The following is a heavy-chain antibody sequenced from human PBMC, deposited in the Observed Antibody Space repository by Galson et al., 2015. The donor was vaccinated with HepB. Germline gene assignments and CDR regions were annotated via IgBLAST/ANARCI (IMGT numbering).Heavy chain of an antibody. J-gene: IGHJ4*02. V-gene: IGHV4-39*07. CDR1: GGSISSSFYY. CDR3: ASENSMLRGLGRIDD. CDR2: IYYTGTT. D-gene: IGHD3-10*01. Sequence: QVQLQESGPGLVKPSETLSLTCTVSGGSISSSFYYRGWIRQPPGKGLEWIGSIYYTGTTYYNPSFKSRVTISLDTSETQFSLKLDSVTAADTAVYYCASENSMLRGLGRIDDWGQGTLVTVSS.